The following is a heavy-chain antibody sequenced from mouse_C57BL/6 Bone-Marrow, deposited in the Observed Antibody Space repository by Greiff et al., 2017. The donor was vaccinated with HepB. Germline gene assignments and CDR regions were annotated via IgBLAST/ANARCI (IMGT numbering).Heavy chain of an antibody. CDR2: INYDGSST. CDR1: GFTFSDYY. CDR3: ARAGTRGYFDV. D-gene: IGHD2-14*01. Sequence: DVRLQESEGGLVQPGSSMKLSCTASGFTFSDYYIAWVRQVPEKGLEWVANINYDGSSTYYLDSLKSRFIISRDNAKNILYLQMSSLKSEDTATYYCARAGTRGYFDVWGTGTTVTVSS. J-gene: IGHJ1*03. V-gene: IGHV5-16*01.